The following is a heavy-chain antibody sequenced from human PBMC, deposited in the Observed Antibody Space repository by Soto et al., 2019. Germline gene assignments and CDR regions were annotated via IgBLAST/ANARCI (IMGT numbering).Heavy chain of an antibody. D-gene: IGHD6-13*01. CDR3: AKVSSSWYYAS. J-gene: IGHJ4*02. V-gene: IGHV3-23*01. CDR2: LSGSGDTT. Sequence: GGSLRLSCAASGFTFSSYAMSWVRQTPGKGLEWVSTLSGSGDTTYYADSVKGRFTISRDNSKNTLYLQMNSLRAEDTAVYYCAKVSSSWYYASWGQGTLVTVSS. CDR1: GFTFSSYA.